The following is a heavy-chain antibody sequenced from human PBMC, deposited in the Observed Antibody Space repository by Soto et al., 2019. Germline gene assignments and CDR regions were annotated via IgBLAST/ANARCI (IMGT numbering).Heavy chain of an antibody. CDR2: INHSGST. CDR3: ATRGLAAAAHGFDY. Sequence: SETLSLTCAVYGGSFSGYYWSWIRQPPGKGLELIGEINHSGSTNYNPSLKSLVTISVDTSKNQFSLNLSAVTAADTAVYYCATRGLAAAAHGFDYWGQGTLVTVSS. CDR1: GGSFSGYY. V-gene: IGHV4-34*01. J-gene: IGHJ4*02. D-gene: IGHD6-13*01.